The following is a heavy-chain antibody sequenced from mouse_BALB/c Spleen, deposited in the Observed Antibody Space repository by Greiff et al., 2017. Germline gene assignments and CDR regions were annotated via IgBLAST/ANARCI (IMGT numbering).Heavy chain of an antibody. J-gene: IGHJ3*01. V-gene: IGHV2-9-2*01. Sequence: VMLVESGPGLVAPSQSLSITCTVSGFSLTSYDISWIRQPPGKGLEWLGVIWTGGGTNYNSAFMSRLSISKDNSKSQVFLKMNSLQTDDTAIYYCVRDGSYDSDGFAYWGQGTLVTVSA. D-gene: IGHD2-4*01. CDR3: VRDGSYDSDGFAY. CDR2: IWTGGGT. CDR1: GFSLTSYD.